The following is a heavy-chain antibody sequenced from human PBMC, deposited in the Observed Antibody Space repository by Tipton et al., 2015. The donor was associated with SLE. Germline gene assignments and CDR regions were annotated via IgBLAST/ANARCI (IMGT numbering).Heavy chain of an antibody. CDR3: AKAPYEKGDYYYYYFMDV. Sequence: SLRLSCVASGFSFDDYAMHWVRQTPGKGLEWVSGISWNSDSIGYADSVQGRFTISRDNARNSLYLEMNSLRAEDTALYHCAKAPYEKGDYYYYYFMDVWGKGTTVTASS. CDR1: GFSFDDYA. CDR2: ISWNSDSI. J-gene: IGHJ6*03. D-gene: IGHD3-22*01. V-gene: IGHV3-9*01.